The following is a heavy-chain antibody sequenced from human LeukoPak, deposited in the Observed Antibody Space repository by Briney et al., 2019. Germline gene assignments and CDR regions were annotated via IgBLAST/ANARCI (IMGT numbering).Heavy chain of an antibody. CDR3: ARVNGDQLLLGAFDI. CDR1: GFTFSSYA. V-gene: IGHV3-30-3*01. J-gene: IGHJ3*02. Sequence: GGSLRLSCAASGFTFSSYAMHWVRQTPGKGLKWVAIISNDGSNKYYADSVKGRFTISRDDSKNTLYLQMNGLRAEDTAIYYCARVNGDQLLLGAFDIWGQGTMVIVSS. D-gene: IGHD2-2*01. CDR2: ISNDGSNK.